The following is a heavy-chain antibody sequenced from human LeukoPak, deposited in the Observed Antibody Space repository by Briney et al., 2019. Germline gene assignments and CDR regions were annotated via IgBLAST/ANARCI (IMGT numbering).Heavy chain of an antibody. D-gene: IGHD1-26*01. Sequence: GGSLRLSCAASGFTFSSYAMHWVRQAPGKGLEWVAVLSYDGSRKYYADSVKGRFTISRDTSENTLYLQMNSLRVEDTALYYCARGYGVGATTYFDRWGHGTLVTVSS. CDR3: ARGYGVGATTYFDR. CDR1: GFTFSSYA. V-gene: IGHV3-30*01. J-gene: IGHJ4*01. CDR2: LSYDGSRK.